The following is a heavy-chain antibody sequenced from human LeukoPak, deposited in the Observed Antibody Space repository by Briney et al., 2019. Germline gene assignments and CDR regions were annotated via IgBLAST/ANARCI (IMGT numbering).Heavy chain of an antibody. CDR1: GFTFSNYA. Sequence: GGSLRLSCAASGFTFSNYAMHWVRQAPGKGLEWVAVTSYDGSSKYYADSVKGRFTISRDNSKNTVYLQMNSLRAEDTAVYYCARVLGRLAAAYYFDYWGQGTLVTVSS. CDR2: TSYDGSSK. D-gene: IGHD6-13*01. V-gene: IGHV3-30*04. CDR3: ARVLGRLAAAYYFDY. J-gene: IGHJ4*02.